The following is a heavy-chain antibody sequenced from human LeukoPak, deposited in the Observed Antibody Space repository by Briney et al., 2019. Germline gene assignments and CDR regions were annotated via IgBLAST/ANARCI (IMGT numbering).Heavy chain of an antibody. D-gene: IGHD4-23*01. CDR3: ARHFGGFDF. CDR2: ISFDGSVK. CDR1: GFPFSDYA. Sequence: PGGSLGLSCAASGFPFSDYAMHWVRQAPGKGLEWVAVISFDGSVKDFADSVKGRFTISRDNSKNTLYLQMNSLRPEDTAVYYCARHFGGFDFWGQGTMVTVSS. J-gene: IGHJ3*01. V-gene: IGHV3-30*04.